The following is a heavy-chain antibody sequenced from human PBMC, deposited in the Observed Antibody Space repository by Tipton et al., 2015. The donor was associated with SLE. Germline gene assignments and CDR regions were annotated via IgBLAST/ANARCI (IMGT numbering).Heavy chain of an antibody. CDR3: ARAHYYYYYGMDV. Sequence: TLSLTCAVFGGSFSGYYWSWVRQPPGKGLEWIGEIYHSGDTNYNPSLKSRVAMSIDTSGRQFSLRLSSVTAADTAVYYCARAHYYYYYGMDVWGQGTTVTVSS. J-gene: IGHJ6*02. CDR2: IYHSGDT. CDR1: GGSFSGYY. V-gene: IGHV4-34*01.